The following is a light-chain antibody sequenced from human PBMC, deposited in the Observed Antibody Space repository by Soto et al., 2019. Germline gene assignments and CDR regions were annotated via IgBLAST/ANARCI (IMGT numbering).Light chain of an antibody. CDR2: RNN. Sequence: QSALTQPPSASGTPGQTFTISCSGRFSNIGSNFIYWYQQLPGTAPKLLIYRNNERPSGVPDRFSASKSGTSASLAISGLRSEDEADYHCAAWDDSLSGVVFGGGTKLTVL. V-gene: IGLV1-47*01. J-gene: IGLJ3*02. CDR3: AAWDDSLSGVV. CDR1: FSNIGSNF.